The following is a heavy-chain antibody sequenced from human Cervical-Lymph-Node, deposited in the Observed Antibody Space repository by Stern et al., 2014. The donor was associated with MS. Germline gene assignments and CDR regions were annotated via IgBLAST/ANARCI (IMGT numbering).Heavy chain of an antibody. J-gene: IGHJ3*01. CDR2: ISPCDSDT. CDR3: ARLVEMPTASGFDV. CDR1: GYTFTNYW. Sequence: EVQLVQSGAEVKKAGESLKLSCKASGYTFTNYWIGWVRQLPGKGLEVVSIISPCDSDTRYNPSFQSHGTISADKSTFTPFLQSNSLKASDTGMYYCARLVEMPTASGFDVWGQGTMVAVSS. D-gene: IGHD5-24*01. V-gene: IGHV5-51*01.